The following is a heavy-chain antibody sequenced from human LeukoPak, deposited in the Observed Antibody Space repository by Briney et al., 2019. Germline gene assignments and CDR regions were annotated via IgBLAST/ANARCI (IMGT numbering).Heavy chain of an antibody. Sequence: ASVKVSCKASGHTFTSYAMHWVRQAPGQRLEWMGWINAGNGNTKYSQKFQGRVTITRDTSASTAYMELSSLRSEDTAVYYCARAEYSSSWYSSEYFQHWGQGTLVTVSS. V-gene: IGHV1-3*01. D-gene: IGHD6-13*01. J-gene: IGHJ1*01. CDR3: ARAEYSSSWYSSEYFQH. CDR1: GHTFTSYA. CDR2: INAGNGNT.